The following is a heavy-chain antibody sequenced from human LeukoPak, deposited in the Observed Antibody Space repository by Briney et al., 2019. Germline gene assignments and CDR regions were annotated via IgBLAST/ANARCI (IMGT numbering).Heavy chain of an antibody. J-gene: IGHJ4*02. CDR3: ARRDISSGWSFDY. D-gene: IGHD6-19*01. CDR1: GGSISNYH. V-gene: IGHV4-4*07. CDR2: IHTSGST. Sequence: SETLSLTCTVSGGSISNYHWSWIRQPAGKGLEWIGQIHTSGSTNYNPPLKSRVSMSIDTTEDQVSPTLRSVTAADTAFYYCARRDISSGWSFDYWVQATLVTVSS.